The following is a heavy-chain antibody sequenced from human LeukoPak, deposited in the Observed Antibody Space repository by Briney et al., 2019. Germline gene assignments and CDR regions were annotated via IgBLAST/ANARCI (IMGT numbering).Heavy chain of an antibody. CDR2: IYYSGST. CDR3: ARGPLGYCSSTSSAPPACGGFDP. CDR1: GASINYYY. D-gene: IGHD2-2*01. J-gene: IGHJ5*02. Sequence: SETLSLTCTVSGASINYYYWSWIRQPPGKGLEWIGYIYYSGSTNYHPSLKSRVTISIDTSKNQFSLKLSSVTAADTAVYYCARGPLGYCSSTSSAPPACGGFDPWGQGTLVTVSS. V-gene: IGHV4-59*12.